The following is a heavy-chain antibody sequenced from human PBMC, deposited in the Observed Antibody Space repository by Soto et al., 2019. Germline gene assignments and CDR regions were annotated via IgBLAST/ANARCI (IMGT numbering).Heavy chain of an antibody. CDR1: GFTFSSYG. J-gene: IGHJ5*02. CDR2: IWYDGRNK. D-gene: IGHD2-15*01. Sequence: QVPLVESGGGVVQPGRSLRLSCAASGFTFSSYGMHWVRQAPGKGLEWVAVIWYDGRNKYYADSVKGRFTISRDNSKNTLYLQMNSLRVEDTAVYYCARDTVVAATTANRFDPWGQGTLVTVSS. CDR3: ARDTVVAATTANRFDP. V-gene: IGHV3-33*01.